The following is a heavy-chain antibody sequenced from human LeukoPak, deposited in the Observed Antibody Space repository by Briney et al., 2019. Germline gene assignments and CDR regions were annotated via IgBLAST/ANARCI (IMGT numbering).Heavy chain of an antibody. J-gene: IGHJ6*02. CDR2: INHSGST. V-gene: IGHV4-34*01. CDR3: ARGLVRGLDYYYGMDV. CDR1: GGSFRGYY. Sequence: SETLSLTCAVYGGSFRGYYWSWIRQPPGKGLEWIGEINHSGSTNYNPSLKSRVTISVDTSKNQFSLKLSSVTAADTAVYYCARGLVRGLDYYYGMDVWGQGTTVTVSS. D-gene: IGHD3-10*02.